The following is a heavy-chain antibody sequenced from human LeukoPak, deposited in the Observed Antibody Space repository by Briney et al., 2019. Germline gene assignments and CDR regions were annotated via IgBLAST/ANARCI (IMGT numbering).Heavy chain of an antibody. Sequence: GGSLRLSCAASGFTFSSYGMHWVRQAPGKGLEWVAVISYDGSNKYYADSVKGRFTISRDNSKNTLYLQMNSLRAEDTAVYYCAKARYCSSTSCYANEGFDYWGQGTLATVSS. CDR2: ISYDGSNK. J-gene: IGHJ4*02. CDR1: GFTFSSYG. V-gene: IGHV3-30*18. CDR3: AKARYCSSTSCYANEGFDY. D-gene: IGHD2-2*01.